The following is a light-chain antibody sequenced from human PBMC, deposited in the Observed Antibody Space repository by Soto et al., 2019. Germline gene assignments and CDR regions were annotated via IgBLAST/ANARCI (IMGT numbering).Light chain of an antibody. CDR2: DAS. Sequence: DIQMTQSPCSLSASVGDRVTITCQASQDITSYLNWYQHKPGKAPKLLIYDASILEAGVPPRFSGSGSGTDFTLTISSLQPEDVATYYCQHCDYLPIFGPGTTVDFK. J-gene: IGKJ3*01. CDR1: QDITSY. V-gene: IGKV1-33*01. CDR3: QHCDYLPI.